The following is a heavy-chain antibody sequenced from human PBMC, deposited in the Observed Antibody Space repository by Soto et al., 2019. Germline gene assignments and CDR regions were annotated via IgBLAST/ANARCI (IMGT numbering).Heavy chain of an antibody. Sequence: QVQLVQSGGGVVQAGNSLRLSCTASGLTFTSSSFHWVRQAPGTGLEWVAVISENGDRHYSTESVRGRFLISRDSSKNTVYLQMNSLRPEDTGVYFCARRLATTVSALGYWGQGALVTVSS. CDR1: GLTFTSSS. D-gene: IGHD4-17*01. CDR3: ARRLATTVSALGY. CDR2: ISENGDRH. V-gene: IGHV3-30-3*01. J-gene: IGHJ4*02.